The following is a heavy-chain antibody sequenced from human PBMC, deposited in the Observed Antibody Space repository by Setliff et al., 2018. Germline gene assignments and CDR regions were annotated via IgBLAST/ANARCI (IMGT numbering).Heavy chain of an antibody. CDR2: IQKGGST. V-gene: IGHV4-59*01. J-gene: IGHJ6*02. D-gene: IGHD3-3*01. CDR3: ARLSWNGLRYYGLDV. CDR1: GVSISSYY. Sequence: PSETLSLTCNVSGVSISSYYWSWIRQPPGKGLESIGYIQKGGSTNYNPSLMSRVSISVDTSKNQFSLKLRSVTAADTAVYYCARLSWNGLRYYGLDVWGQGTTVTVSS.